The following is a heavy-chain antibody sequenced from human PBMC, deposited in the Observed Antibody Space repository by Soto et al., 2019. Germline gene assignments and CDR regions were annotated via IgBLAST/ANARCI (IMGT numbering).Heavy chain of an antibody. Sequence: GGSLRLSCAASGFTFSDYYMSWIRQVPGKGLEWVSYISSSGSTIYYADSVKGRFTISRDNAKNSLYLQMNSLRAEDTAVYYCARSDSGYDGTYYYYYMDVWGKGTTVTVSS. CDR2: ISSSGSTI. D-gene: IGHD5-12*01. J-gene: IGHJ6*03. V-gene: IGHV3-11*01. CDR3: ARSDSGYDGTYYYYYMDV. CDR1: GFTFSDYY.